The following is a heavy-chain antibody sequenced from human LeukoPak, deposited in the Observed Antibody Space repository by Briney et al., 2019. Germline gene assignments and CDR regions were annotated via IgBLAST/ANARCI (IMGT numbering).Heavy chain of an antibody. CDR3: ARGLGFPAAYDDY. V-gene: IGHV3-30-3*01. CDR2: ISYDGSNR. J-gene: IGHJ4*02. D-gene: IGHD2-2*01. Sequence: GGSLRLSCAASGFTFSSYAMHWVRQAPGKGLEWVAVISYDGSNRYYADSVKGRFTISRDNSKNTLYLQMNSLRAEDTAVYYCARGLGFPAAYDDYWGQGTLVTVSS. CDR1: GFTFSSYA.